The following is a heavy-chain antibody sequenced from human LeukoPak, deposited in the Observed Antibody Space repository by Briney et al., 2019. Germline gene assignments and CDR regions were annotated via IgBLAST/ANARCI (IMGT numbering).Heavy chain of an antibody. CDR2: VKSKTDGGAT. Sequence: GGSLRLSCAASRFTFSNAWMSWVRQAPGKGLEWVGRVKSKTDGGATDYAAPVKGRFTLSRDDSKNTLYLQMNSLKTDDTAVYYCTTDEGGFAGYFDYWGQGTLVTVSS. CDR3: TTDEGGFAGYFDY. J-gene: IGHJ4*02. D-gene: IGHD3-16*01. V-gene: IGHV3-15*01. CDR1: RFTFSNAW.